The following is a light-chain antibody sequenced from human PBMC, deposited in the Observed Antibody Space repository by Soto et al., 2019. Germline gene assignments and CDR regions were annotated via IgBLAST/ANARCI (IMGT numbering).Light chain of an antibody. CDR2: WAS. V-gene: IGKV4-1*01. J-gene: IGKJ1*01. CDR3: QQYHSDPQS. CDR1: QSVLYSPNNKNY. Sequence: DIVMTQSPDSLAVSLGERATINCKSIQSVLYSPNNKNYLAWYQQKPGQPPKLLIYWASTRESGVPDRFSGSGSGTDFTLTISSLQAEDVAFYYCQQYHSDPQSFGQGTKVEIK.